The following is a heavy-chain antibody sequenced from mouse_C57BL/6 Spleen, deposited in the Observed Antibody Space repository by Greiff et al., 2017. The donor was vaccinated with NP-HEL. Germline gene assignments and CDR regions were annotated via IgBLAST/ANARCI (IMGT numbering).Heavy chain of an antibody. CDR1: GYTFTSYW. CDR2: IYPGNSDT. J-gene: IGHJ2*01. Sequence: EVQLQQSGTVLARPGASVKMSCKTSGYTFTSYWMHWVKQRPGQGLEWIGAIYPGNSDTSYNQKFKGKAKLTAVTSASTAYMELSSLTNEDSAVYYCTSPYGSSYVFDYWGQGTTLTVSS. D-gene: IGHD1-1*01. CDR3: TSPYGSSYVFDY. V-gene: IGHV1-5*01.